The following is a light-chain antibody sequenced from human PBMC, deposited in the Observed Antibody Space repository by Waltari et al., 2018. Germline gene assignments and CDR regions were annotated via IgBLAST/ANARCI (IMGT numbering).Light chain of an antibody. J-gene: IGKJ2*01. Sequence: EVVLTQSPGALSGSPGASATLSCRASRNVGSSLAWYQQTPGQAPRLLVYDAKNRATDVPARFSGSGYGTQFTLTISSLQSEDFGVYYCHQYNYWPPAYTFGQGTKLEIK. CDR2: DAK. CDR1: RNVGSS. CDR3: HQYNYWPPAYT. V-gene: IGKV3-15*01.